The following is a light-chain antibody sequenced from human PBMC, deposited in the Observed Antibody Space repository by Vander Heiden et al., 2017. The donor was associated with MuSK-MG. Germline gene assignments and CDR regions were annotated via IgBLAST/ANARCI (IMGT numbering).Light chain of an antibody. CDR1: QSISSY. CDR3: QESYRLPRT. CDR2: AAS. V-gene: IGKV1-39*01. Sequence: DMQRTQSPSSLSASVGDRDTITCRASQSISSYFHWYPQQPGKAPKLLVYAASSLHSGVPSRFSGSGYWTDFTLTLRSLHPADFSTYYCQESYRLPRTFGPGTEVDIK. J-gene: IGKJ3*01.